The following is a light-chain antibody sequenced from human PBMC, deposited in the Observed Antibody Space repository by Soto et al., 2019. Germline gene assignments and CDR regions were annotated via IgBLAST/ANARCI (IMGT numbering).Light chain of an antibody. CDR2: DAS. V-gene: IGKV1-5*01. Sequence: DIQMTHSPSTLSESLVAIDTITCRSSEISTNRLAWYQQKPGNAPKVLIYDASNFESGPQSRFSGFRSGTEFTLTISSLKPDDFETYYCQHYGGMWTFGQGTKGDIK. J-gene: IGKJ1*01. CDR3: QHYGGMWT. CDR1: EISTNR.